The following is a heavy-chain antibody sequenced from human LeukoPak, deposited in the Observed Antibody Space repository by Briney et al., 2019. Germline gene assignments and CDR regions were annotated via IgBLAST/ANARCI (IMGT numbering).Heavy chain of an antibody. CDR2: IYYSGSA. J-gene: IGHJ3*02. Sequence: SETLSLTCTVSGGSISSYYWSWIRQPPGKGLEWIGYIYYSGSAIYNPSLKSRVTISVDTSKNQFSLKLSSVTAADTAVYYCARHHHSGSSHQVDAFDICGQGTMVTVSS. D-gene: IGHD1-26*01. V-gene: IGHV4-59*01. CDR1: GGSISSYY. CDR3: ARHHHSGSSHQVDAFDI.